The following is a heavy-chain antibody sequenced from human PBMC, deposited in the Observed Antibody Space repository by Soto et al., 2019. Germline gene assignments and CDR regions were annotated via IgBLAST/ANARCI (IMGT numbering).Heavy chain of an antibody. CDR1: ALTLNSHG. CDR2: ISAENGAT. J-gene: IGHJ3*02. V-gene: IGHV1-18*01. D-gene: IGHD3-3*01. CDR3: ARRWGGHNDFWSGDYIGGSLDI. Sequence: QAQLVQSGGEVRKPGASVKVSCKAYALTLNSHGVSWVRQAPGQGPELMGWISAENGATKYVEKFQGRVTMTLEQSTNTAYLELRSLRSDDTAVYYCARRWGGHNDFWSGDYIGGSLDIWGQGTRVTVTS.